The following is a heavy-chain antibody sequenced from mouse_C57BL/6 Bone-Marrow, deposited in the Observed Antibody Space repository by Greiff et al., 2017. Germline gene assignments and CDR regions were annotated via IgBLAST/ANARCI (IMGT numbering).Heavy chain of an antibody. CDR1: GFTFSSYA. Sequence: EVQLQESGGGLVKPGGSLKLSCAASGFTFSSYAMSWVRQTPEKRLEWVAAISDGGSYTYYPDNVKGRFTISRDNAKNNLYLQMSHLKSEDTAMYYCVWYYYGSMFAYLGPGPLVPGSA. J-gene: IGHJ3*01. V-gene: IGHV5-4*01. CDR2: ISDGGSYT. CDR3: VWYYYGSMFAY. D-gene: IGHD1-1*01.